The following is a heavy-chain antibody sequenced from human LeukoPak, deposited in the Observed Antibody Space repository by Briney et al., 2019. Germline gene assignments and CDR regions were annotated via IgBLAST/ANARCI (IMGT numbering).Heavy chain of an antibody. V-gene: IGHV3-33*08. Sequence: GGSLRLSCAASGPTFSSHWMHWVRQAPGKGLEWVAVIWYDGSNKYYADSVKGRFTISRDNSKNTLYLQMNSLRAEDTAVYYCARGRHMTHFDYWGQGTLVTVSS. CDR2: IWYDGSNK. CDR1: GPTFSSHW. J-gene: IGHJ4*02. CDR3: ARGRHMTHFDY.